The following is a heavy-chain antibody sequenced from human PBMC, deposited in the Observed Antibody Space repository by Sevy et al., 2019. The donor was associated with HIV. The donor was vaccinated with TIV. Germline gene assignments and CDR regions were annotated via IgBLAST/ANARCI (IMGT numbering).Heavy chain of an antibody. CDR1: GGSITSLY. D-gene: IGHD1-26*01. CDR2: IYYNGNT. J-gene: IGHJ4*02. Sequence: SETLSLTCTVSGGSITSLYWGWIRQPPGKGLEWIANIYYNGNTNYNPSLKSRVTITLDTSTNQSALRLSTVTAADTAIDYCAGENAWGRGYSWGQGTLVTVSS. V-gene: IGHV4-59*08. CDR3: AGENAWGRGYS.